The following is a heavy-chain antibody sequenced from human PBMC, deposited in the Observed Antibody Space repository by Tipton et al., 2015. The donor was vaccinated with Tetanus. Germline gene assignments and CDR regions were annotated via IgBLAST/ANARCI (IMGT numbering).Heavy chain of an antibody. CDR3: ARESRSKIVGQ. Sequence: SLRLSCAVSGFTVSNSHTSWVRQAPGKGLEWVAKIKEDGSEKYYVDSVKGRFTISRDNAEKSLFLQMNSLRVEDTAMYYCARESRSKIVGQWGQGALVTVSS. CDR2: IKEDGSEK. V-gene: IGHV3-7*01. D-gene: IGHD2-21*01. CDR1: GFTVSNSH. J-gene: IGHJ4*02.